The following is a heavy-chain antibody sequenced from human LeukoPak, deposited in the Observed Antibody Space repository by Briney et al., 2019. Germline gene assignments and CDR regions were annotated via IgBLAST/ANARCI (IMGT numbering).Heavy chain of an antibody. D-gene: IGHD1-26*01. V-gene: IGHV3-49*04. J-gene: IGHJ4*02. CDR2: IRSKAYGGTT. CDR1: GFTIGDYA. CDR3: TRVVSGSYFIPPDY. Sequence: GGSLRLSCTASGFTIGDYAMSWVRQAPGKGLEWVGFIRSKAYGGTTEYAASVKGRFTIPRDDSKSIAYLQMNSLKTEDTAVYYCTRVVSGSYFIPPDYWGQGTLVTVSS.